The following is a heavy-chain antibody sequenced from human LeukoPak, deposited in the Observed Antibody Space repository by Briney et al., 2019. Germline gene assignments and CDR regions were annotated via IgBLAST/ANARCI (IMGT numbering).Heavy chain of an antibody. CDR3: ARGPTSMLYGYYYYHMDV. V-gene: IGHV3-30*01. CDR2: ISYDGSNK. J-gene: IGHJ6*03. Sequence: GGSLRLSCAASGFTFSSYAMHWVRQAPGKGLEWVAVISYDGSNKYYADSVKGRFTISRDNSKNTLYLQMNSLRAEDTAVYYCARGPTSMLYGYYYYHMDVWGKGTTVTVSS. D-gene: IGHD2-8*01. CDR1: GFTFSSYA.